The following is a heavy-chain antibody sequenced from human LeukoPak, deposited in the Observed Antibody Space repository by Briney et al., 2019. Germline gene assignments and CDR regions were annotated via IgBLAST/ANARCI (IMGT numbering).Heavy chain of an antibody. V-gene: IGHV4-59*08. J-gene: IGHJ6*02. CDR2: IYYSGST. D-gene: IGHD3-10*01. CDR3: ARHPPTNGLQWFSGLQYGMDV. CDR1: GGSISSYY. Sequence: SETLSLTCTVSGGSISSYYWSWILQPPGKGLEWIGYIYYSGSTNYNPSLKSRVTVSVDTSKNQFSLKLSSVTAADTAVYYCARHPPTNGLQWFSGLQYGMDVWGQGTTVTVSS.